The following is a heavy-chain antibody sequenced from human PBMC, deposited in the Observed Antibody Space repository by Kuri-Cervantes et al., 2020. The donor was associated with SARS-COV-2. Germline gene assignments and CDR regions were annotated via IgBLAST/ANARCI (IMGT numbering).Heavy chain of an antibody. V-gene: IGHV4-38-2*02. J-gene: IGHJ4*02. CDR1: GYSISSGYY. CDR3: ARDLQKWEQPEY. D-gene: IGHD1-26*01. Sequence: SQTLSLTCAVSGYSISSGYYWGWIRQPPGKGLEWIGSVYHSGETYYNPSLNRRVSISIDASKNRFSLKLTSVTAADTAVYYCARDLQKWEQPEYWGQGALVTVSS. CDR2: VYHSGET.